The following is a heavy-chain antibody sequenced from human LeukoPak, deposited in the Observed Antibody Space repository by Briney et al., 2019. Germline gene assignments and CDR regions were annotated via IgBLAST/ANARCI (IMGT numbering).Heavy chain of an antibody. Sequence: ASVNVSCKASGYTFTSYGISWVRQAPGQGLEWMGWISAYNGNTNYAQKLQGRVTMTTDTSTSTAYMELRSLRSDDTAVYYCARGSSGYSGYDPDFDYWGQGTLVTVSS. V-gene: IGHV1-18*01. CDR1: GYTFTSYG. CDR2: ISAYNGNT. CDR3: ARGSSGYSGYDPDFDY. D-gene: IGHD5-12*01. J-gene: IGHJ4*02.